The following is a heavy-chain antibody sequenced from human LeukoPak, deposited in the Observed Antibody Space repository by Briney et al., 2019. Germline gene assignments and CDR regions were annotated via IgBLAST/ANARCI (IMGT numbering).Heavy chain of an antibody. D-gene: IGHD3-10*01. J-gene: IGHJ5*02. CDR3: GSTNYNPSLKSRVTISVDTSKNQFSLKLSSVTAADTAVYYCARDLSYQLLFEWGGWFDP. CDR2: IYYSGST. V-gene: IGHV4-59*01. CDR1: GGSISSYY. Sequence: SETLSLTCTVSGGSISSYYWSWIRQPPGKGLEWIGYIYYSGSTNYNPSLKSRVTISVDTSKNQFSLKLSSVTGADTAVYYSGSTNYNPSLKSRVTISVDTSKNQFSLKLSSVTAADTAVYYCARDLSYQLLFEWGGWFDPWGQGTLVTVSS.